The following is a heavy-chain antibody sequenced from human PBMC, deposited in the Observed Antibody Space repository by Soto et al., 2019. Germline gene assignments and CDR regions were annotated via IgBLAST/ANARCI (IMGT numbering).Heavy chain of an antibody. CDR3: ANGLLWFGDQYYFDY. CDR1: GFTFSSYA. Sequence: GGSLRLSCAASGFTFSSYAMSWVRQAPGKGLEWVSAISGSGGSTYYADSVKGRFTISRDNSKNTLYLQMNSLRAEDTAVYYCANGLLWFGDQYYFDYWGQGTLVTVSS. CDR2: ISGSGGST. V-gene: IGHV3-23*01. J-gene: IGHJ4*02. D-gene: IGHD3-10*01.